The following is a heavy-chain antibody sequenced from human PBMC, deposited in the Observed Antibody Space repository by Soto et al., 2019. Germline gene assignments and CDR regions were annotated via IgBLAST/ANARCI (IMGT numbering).Heavy chain of an antibody. CDR1: GFTFITYG. V-gene: IGHV3-30*18. CDR3: AKVIRADSTSSNFYYYSGLDV. J-gene: IGHJ6*02. CDR2: ISNTGINK. D-gene: IGHD6-6*01. Sequence: WGSLRLSCAASGFTFITYGIHCCRHSPFKWLEWLAVISNTGINKYYADSVKGRFTISRDNSRDTLFLQMNSLRGEDTAIYYCAKVIRADSTSSNFYYYSGLDVWGQGTTVTVSS.